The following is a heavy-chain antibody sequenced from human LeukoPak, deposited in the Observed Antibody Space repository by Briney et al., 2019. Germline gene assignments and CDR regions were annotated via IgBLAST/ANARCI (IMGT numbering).Heavy chain of an antibody. J-gene: IGHJ2*01. CDR1: GGSFSGYY. V-gene: IGHV4-34*01. CDR2: THHSGRT. Sequence: SENLSLTCAVYGGSFSGYYWGWIRQPPGKGLEWIGATHHSGRTNHNPSLKRRVTISVDTTKNQFSLKLSSVTAADTAVYYCARGDLYYDFWSGYPSRDWYFDLWGRGTLVTVYS. D-gene: IGHD3-3*01. CDR3: ARGDLYYDFWSGYPSRDWYFDL.